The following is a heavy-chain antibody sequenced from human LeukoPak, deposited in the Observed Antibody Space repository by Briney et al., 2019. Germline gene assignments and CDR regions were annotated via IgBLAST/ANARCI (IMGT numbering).Heavy chain of an antibody. V-gene: IGHV3-9*01. D-gene: IGHD2-21*02. CDR3: SKGRCDGACHPREFDY. Sequence: GGSLRLSCAASGVSFRDFAVHWGRHVPRPGLERGSGMSWNSGGLVYADSARGRLTVSRDNANNYLYLQMNSLTPDATALYYCSKGRCDGACHPREFDYWGQGTLVTVSS. CDR1: GVSFRDFA. CDR2: MSWNSGGL. J-gene: IGHJ4*02.